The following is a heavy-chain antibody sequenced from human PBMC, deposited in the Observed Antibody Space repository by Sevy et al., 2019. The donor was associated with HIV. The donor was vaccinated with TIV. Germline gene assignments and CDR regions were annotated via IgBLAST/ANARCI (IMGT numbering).Heavy chain of an antibody. Sequence: GGSLRLSCAASRFTVSDYYMSWIRQAPGKGLEWVSYISSGGTTMYYADSLKGRFTISRDNAKNSLYLQMNSLRAEDTAVYYCARVRYNYGSYYFDYWGQGTLVTVSS. J-gene: IGHJ4*02. CDR1: RFTVSDYY. CDR2: ISSGGTTM. V-gene: IGHV3-11*01. CDR3: ARVRYNYGSYYFDY. D-gene: IGHD1-1*01.